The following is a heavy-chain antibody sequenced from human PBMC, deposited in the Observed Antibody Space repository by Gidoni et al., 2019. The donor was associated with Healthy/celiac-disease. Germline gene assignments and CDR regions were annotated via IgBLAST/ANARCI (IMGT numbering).Heavy chain of an antibody. CDR2: ISSSSSDI. J-gene: IGHJ3*02. CDR3: ARAGLRDAFDI. V-gene: IGHV3-21*01. D-gene: IGHD4-17*01. Sequence: VQLVESGRGLVKTGGSLRLSGAASGFTCSSYSMNWVRQATVKGLEWVSCISSSSSDIYYADSVKGRFTISRDNAKNSLYLQMNSLRAEDTAVYYCARAGLRDAFDIWGQGTMVTVS. CDR1: GFTCSSYS.